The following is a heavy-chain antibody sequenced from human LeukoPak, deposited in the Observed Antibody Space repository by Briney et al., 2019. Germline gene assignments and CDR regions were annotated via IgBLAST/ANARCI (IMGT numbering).Heavy chain of an antibody. V-gene: IGHV4-59*08. CDR1: GGSISSYY. D-gene: IGHD6-13*01. CDR3: ARGIATAGYFDN. Sequence: SETLSLTCTVSGGSISSYYWNWIRQPSGKELEWIGYIYYSGSTDYNPSLKSRVTISVDRSKNQFSLKLSSVTAADTAVYYCARGIATAGYFDNWGQGTLVTVSS. J-gene: IGHJ4*02. CDR2: IYYSGST.